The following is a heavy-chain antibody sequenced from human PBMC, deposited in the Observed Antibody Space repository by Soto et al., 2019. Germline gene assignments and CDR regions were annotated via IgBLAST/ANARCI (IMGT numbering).Heavy chain of an antibody. CDR2: IYYSGST. Sequence: QVQLQESGPGLVKPSQTLSLTCTVSGGSISSGGYYWSWIRQHPGKGLEWIGYIYYSGSTYYNPSLKSRVTISVDTSKNQFSLKLSSVTAADTAVYYCARRVSTSPNLYYYYMDVWGKGTTVTVSS. CDR3: ARRVSTSPNLYYYYMDV. CDR1: GGSISSGGYY. J-gene: IGHJ6*03. D-gene: IGHD2-2*01. V-gene: IGHV4-31*03.